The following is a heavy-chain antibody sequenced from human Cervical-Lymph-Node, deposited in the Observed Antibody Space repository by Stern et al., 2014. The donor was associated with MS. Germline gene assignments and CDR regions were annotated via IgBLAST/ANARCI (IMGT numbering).Heavy chain of an antibody. CDR2: IYWDGDS. CDR3: AHRATNLVRGVNFFDH. CDR1: GFSLTTGGET. V-gene: IGHV2-5*02. Sequence: ESGPTLVKPTQTLTLTCTFSGFSLTTGGETVGWIRQPPGKALEWLALIYWDGDSRYSPTLKSRLSITKDTSKNQVVLTMTNMDPVDTATYYCAHRATNLVRGVNFFDHWGQGILVTVSS. J-gene: IGHJ4*02. D-gene: IGHD3-10*01.